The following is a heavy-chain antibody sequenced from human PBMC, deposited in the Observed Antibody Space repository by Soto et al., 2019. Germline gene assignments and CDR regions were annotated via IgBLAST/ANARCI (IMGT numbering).Heavy chain of an antibody. J-gene: IGHJ5*02. CDR2: MNPNSGNT. Sequence: QVQLVQSGAEVKKPGASVKVSCKASGYTFTSYDINWVRQATGQGLEWMGWMNPNSGNTGYAQKCQGRVTMTRNPSRSTAYMELSSLRSEDTAVYYCARGKWAAHRFDPWGQGTLVTVSS. CDR3: ARGKWAAHRFDP. V-gene: IGHV1-8*01. D-gene: IGHD2-8*01. CDR1: GYTFTSYD.